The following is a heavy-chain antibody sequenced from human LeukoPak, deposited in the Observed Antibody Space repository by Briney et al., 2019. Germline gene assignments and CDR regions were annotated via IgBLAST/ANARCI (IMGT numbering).Heavy chain of an antibody. J-gene: IGHJ6*02. CDR1: GGSISSSSYY. V-gene: IGHV4-39*01. CDR3: ARLRVVVVAATRYYYGMDV. CDR2: IYYSGST. Sequence: SETLSHTCTVSGGSISSSSYYWGWIRQPPGKGLEWIGSIYYSGSTYYNPSLKSRVTISVDTSKNQFSLKLSSVTAADTAVYYCARLRVVVVAATRYYYGMDVWGQGTTVTVSS. D-gene: IGHD2-15*01.